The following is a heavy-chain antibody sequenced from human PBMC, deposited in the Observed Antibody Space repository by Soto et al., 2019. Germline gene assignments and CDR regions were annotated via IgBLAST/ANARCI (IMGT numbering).Heavy chain of an antibody. CDR3: ARDIEEAAAGTPGY. J-gene: IGHJ4*02. Sequence: GGSLRLSCAASGFTFSSYAMHWVRQAPGKGLEWVAVISYDGSNKYYADSLKGRFTISRDNPKHTLYLQMNSLRAEDTAVYYCARDIEEAAAGTPGYWGQGTLVTVSS. CDR1: GFTFSSYA. D-gene: IGHD6-13*01. CDR2: ISYDGSNK. V-gene: IGHV3-30-3*01.